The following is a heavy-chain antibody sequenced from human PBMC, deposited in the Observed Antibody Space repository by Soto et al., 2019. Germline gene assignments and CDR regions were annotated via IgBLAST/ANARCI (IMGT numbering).Heavy chain of an antibody. CDR3: AKDYSNDTWPGFDP. Sequence: SETLSLTCAVYGGSFSGYYWSWIRQPPGKGLEWIGEINHSGSTNYNPSLKSRVTISVDTSKNKFSLNLSSVTAADTAVYYCAKDYSNDTWPGFDPWGQGTLVTVSS. CDR2: INHSGST. J-gene: IGHJ5*02. CDR1: GGSFSGYY. V-gene: IGHV4-34*01. D-gene: IGHD4-4*01.